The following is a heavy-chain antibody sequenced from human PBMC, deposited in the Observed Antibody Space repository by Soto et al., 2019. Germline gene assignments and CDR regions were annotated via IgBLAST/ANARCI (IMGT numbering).Heavy chain of an antibody. J-gene: IGHJ4*02. CDR3: ARGMTPPGAPTWYYFDS. CDR2: FSLSGTT. D-gene: IGHD2-8*02. V-gene: IGHV4-4*07. CDR1: GASITGTSY. Sequence: SETLSLTCTVSGASITGTSYWSWIRQPAGKGLEWIGRFSLSGTTNYNPSLRSRVTMSADVSKNQFSLRLTSVTAADTALYYCARGMTPPGAPTWYYFDSWGQGTLVTVSS.